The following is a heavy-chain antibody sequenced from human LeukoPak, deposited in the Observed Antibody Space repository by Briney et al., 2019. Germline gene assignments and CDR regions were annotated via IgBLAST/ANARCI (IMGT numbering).Heavy chain of an antibody. CDR3: ARDSTGWQADSFDV. V-gene: IGHV3-7*01. CDR2: IKQDGSEQ. Sequence: GGSLRLSCVASGFTFSSHRMSWVRQAPGKGLEWVADIKQDGSEQYYVDSVRGRFTISRDNGKNSLYLQMNSLRVEDTAVYFCARDSTGWQADSFDVWGQGTMVTVSS. J-gene: IGHJ3*01. D-gene: IGHD2-8*02. CDR1: GFTFSSHR.